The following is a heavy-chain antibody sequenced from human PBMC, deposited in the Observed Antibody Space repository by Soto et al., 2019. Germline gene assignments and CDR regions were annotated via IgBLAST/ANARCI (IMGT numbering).Heavy chain of an antibody. CDR3: ARDKHNNPPTTFDY. D-gene: IGHD1-26*01. Sequence: GASVKVSCKASGGTFSNYGINWVRQAPGQGLEWMGIINPSGGSTSYAQKFQGRVTMTRDTSTSTVYMELSSLRSEDTAVYYCARDKHNNPPTTFDYWGQGTLVTVSS. CDR1: GGTFSNYG. J-gene: IGHJ4*02. V-gene: IGHV1-46*01. CDR2: INPSGGST.